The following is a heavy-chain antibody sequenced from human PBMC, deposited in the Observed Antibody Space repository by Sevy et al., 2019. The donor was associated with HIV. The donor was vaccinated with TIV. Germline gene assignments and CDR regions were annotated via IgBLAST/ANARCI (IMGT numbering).Heavy chain of an antibody. CDR3: ARHCSITSCSHAFDI. V-gene: IGHV4-34*01. CDR2: INYSGST. D-gene: IGHD2-2*01. Sequence: KQSQTLSLTCAVYGGSFSGYYWSWIRQPPGKGLEWIGEINYSGSTNYNPSLKSRVTISGDTSKNQFSLKLSSVTAADTAVYYCARHCSITSCSHAFDIWGQGTMVTVSS. CDR1: GGSFSGYY. J-gene: IGHJ3*02.